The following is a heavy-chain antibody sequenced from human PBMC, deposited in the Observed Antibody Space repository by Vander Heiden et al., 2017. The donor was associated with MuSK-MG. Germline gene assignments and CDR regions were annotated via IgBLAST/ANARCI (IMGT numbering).Heavy chain of an antibody. CDR2: INHSGST. D-gene: IGHD4-17*01. J-gene: IGHJ4*02. CDR3: ARGRANDYGGNRYFDY. Sequence: QVQLQQWGAGLLKPSETLSLTCAVYGGSFSGYYWSWIRQPPGKKLEGIGEINHSGSTNYNPSLKSRVTISVDTSKNQFSLKLSSVTAADTAVYYCARGRANDYGGNRYFDYWGQGTLVTVSS. CDR1: GGSFSGYY. V-gene: IGHV4-34*01.